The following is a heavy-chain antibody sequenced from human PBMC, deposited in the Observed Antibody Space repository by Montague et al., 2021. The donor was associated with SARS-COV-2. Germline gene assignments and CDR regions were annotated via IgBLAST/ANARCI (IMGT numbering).Heavy chain of an antibody. CDR3: ASAIAVADTHYYYYGMDV. CDR1: GGSISAGYY. J-gene: IGHJ6*02. CDR2: IYYSGST. Sequence: TLSLTCTASGGSISAGYYWTWIRQIPGKGLEWIGYIYYSGSTYYNPSPKSRVIMSIDTSKHQFSLKVSSVTAADTATYFCASAIAVADTHYYYYGMDVWGQGTTVTVSS. V-gene: IGHV4-31*03. D-gene: IGHD6-19*01.